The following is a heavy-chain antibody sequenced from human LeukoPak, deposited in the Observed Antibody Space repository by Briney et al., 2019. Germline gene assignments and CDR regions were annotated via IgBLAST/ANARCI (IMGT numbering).Heavy chain of an antibody. J-gene: IGHJ4*02. CDR2: IYHSGNT. Sequence: SETLSLTCTVSDVSISSSHWSWIRQSPGKGLEWIGYIYHSGNTNYNPSLKSRLTISVDTSKNQFSLKLSSVTAADTAVYYCARVAWARRLLADYWGQGTLVTVSS. D-gene: IGHD2-21*01. CDR1: DVSISSSH. V-gene: IGHV4-59*13. CDR3: ARVAWARRLLADY.